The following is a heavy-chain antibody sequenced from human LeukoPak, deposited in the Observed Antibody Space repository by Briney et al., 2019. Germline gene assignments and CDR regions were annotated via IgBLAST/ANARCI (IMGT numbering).Heavy chain of an antibody. V-gene: IGHV1-69*04. CDR1: GGTFSSYA. J-gene: IGHJ5*02. Sequence: ASVKVSCKASGGTFSSYAISWVRQAPGQGLEWMGRIIPILGIANYAQKFQGRVTITADKSTSTAYMELSSLRSEDTAVYYCARHSSWYAENWFDPWGQGTLVTVSS. CDR2: IIPILGIA. D-gene: IGHD6-13*01. CDR3: ARHSSWYAENWFDP.